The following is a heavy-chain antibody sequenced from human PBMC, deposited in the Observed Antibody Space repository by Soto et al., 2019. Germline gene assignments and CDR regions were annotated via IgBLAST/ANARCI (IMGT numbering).Heavy chain of an antibody. CDR2: INPNSGGT. Sequence: ASVKVSCKASGYTFTGYYMHWVRQAPGQGLEWMGWINPNSGGTNYAQKFQGRVTMTRDTSISTAYMELSRLRSDDTAVYYCASAVRGSIAARLMVGTKMDVWGQGTTVTVSS. J-gene: IGHJ6*02. D-gene: IGHD6-6*01. CDR3: ASAVRGSIAARLMVGTKMDV. CDR1: GYTFTGYY. V-gene: IGHV1-2*02.